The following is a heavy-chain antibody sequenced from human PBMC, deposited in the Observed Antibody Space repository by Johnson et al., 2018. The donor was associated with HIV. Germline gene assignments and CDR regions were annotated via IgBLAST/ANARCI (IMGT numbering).Heavy chain of an antibody. CDR3: ARDGRWGSRDAFDI. D-gene: IGHD7-27*01. V-gene: IGHV3-30*03. Sequence: QMQLVESGGGVVQPGRSLRLSCAASGFTFSSYGMHWVRQAPGKGLEWVAVISYDGSNKYYVDSVKGRFTISRDNAKNSLYLAMNSLRVEDTAVYYCARDGRWGSRDAFDIWGQGTMVTVSS. J-gene: IGHJ3*02. CDR2: ISYDGSNK. CDR1: GFTFSSYG.